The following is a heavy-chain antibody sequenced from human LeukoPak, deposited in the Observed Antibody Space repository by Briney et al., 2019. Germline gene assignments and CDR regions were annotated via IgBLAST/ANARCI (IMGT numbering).Heavy chain of an antibody. CDR3: AREWQGGIAAAGTRIEGDY. D-gene: IGHD6-13*01. J-gene: IGHJ4*02. CDR1: GFSVSGYW. V-gene: IGHV3-7*01. CDR2: IKQEGSEK. Sequence: GGSLRLSCAVSGFSVSGYWMTWVRQAPGKGREWVANIKQEGSEKNYVESVKGRFTISRDNAENSLFLQMNSLRVEDTAVYYCAREWQGGIAAAGTRIEGDYWGQGTLVAVSS.